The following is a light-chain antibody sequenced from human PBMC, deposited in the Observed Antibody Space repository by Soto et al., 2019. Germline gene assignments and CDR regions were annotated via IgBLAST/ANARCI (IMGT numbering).Light chain of an antibody. V-gene: IGKV1-5*03. CDR2: EAS. CDR1: QSISGY. Sequence: DIQMTQSPSTLSASVGDRVTITCRASQSISGYLAWYQQKPGKAPKLLIYEASSLESKVPSRFSGSGSGTDFTLTISSLQPDDFATYYCQHYNSYSLFGQGTKLEIK. J-gene: IGKJ2*01. CDR3: QHYNSYSL.